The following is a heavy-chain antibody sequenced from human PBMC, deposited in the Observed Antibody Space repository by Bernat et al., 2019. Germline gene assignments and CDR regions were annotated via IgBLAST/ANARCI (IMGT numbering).Heavy chain of an antibody. CDR3: ARDLFSSDYYGMDV. J-gene: IGHJ6*02. Sequence: QVQLVQSGAEVKKPGASVKVSCKASGYTFTGYYMHWVRQAPGQGLEWMGWINPNSGGTNYAQKFQGWVTMTRDTSISTAYMELSRLRSDDTGVYYCARDLFSSDYYGMDVWGQGTTVTVSS. CDR1: GYTFTGYY. CDR2: INPNSGGT. V-gene: IGHV1-2*04. D-gene: IGHD3-10*01.